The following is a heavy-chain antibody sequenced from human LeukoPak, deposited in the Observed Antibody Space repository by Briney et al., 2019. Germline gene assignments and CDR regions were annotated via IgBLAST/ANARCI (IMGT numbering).Heavy chain of an antibody. V-gene: IGHV3-66*01. CDR1: EFTVSNYY. J-gene: IGHJ6*02. CDR3: ARESPMVGDNYFGMDV. D-gene: IGHD3-10*02. CDR2: IYKGGSK. Sequence: GGSLRLSCAVSEFTVSNYYMHWVRQAPGKGPEWVSVIYKGGSKYYAGSVKGRFIISRDNSKNMLELQLNSLRAEDTAVYYCARESPMVGDNYFGMDVWGQGTTVTVS.